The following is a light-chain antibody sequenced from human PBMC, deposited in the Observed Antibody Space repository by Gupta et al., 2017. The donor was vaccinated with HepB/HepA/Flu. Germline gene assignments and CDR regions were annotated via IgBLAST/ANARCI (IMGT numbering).Light chain of an antibody. CDR3: CSYAGSSTFDVV. Sequence: QSALTQPASVSGSPGQSITISCTGTSSDVGSYKFVSWYQQHPGKAPKLMIYDVTKRPSGVSSRFSGSKSGNTASLTISGLQAEDEADYYCCSYAGSSTFDVVFGGGTKLTVL. V-gene: IGLV2-23*02. CDR2: DVT. J-gene: IGLJ2*01. CDR1: SSDVGSYKF.